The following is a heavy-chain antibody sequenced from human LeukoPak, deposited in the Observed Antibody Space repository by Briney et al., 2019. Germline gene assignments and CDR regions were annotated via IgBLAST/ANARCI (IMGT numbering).Heavy chain of an antibody. CDR3: ARDLDWVFDF. CDR1: GYTFNTYS. CDR2: ISTYNGDT. Sequence: ASVKVSCKASGYTFNTYSFSWVRQAPGQGLEWMGWISTYNGDTKYAQDYQDRVTMTTDASTSTAYMELRSLRSDDTAVYYCARDLDWVFDFWGQRTLVTVSS. V-gene: IGHV1-18*01. J-gene: IGHJ4*02. D-gene: IGHD3-9*01.